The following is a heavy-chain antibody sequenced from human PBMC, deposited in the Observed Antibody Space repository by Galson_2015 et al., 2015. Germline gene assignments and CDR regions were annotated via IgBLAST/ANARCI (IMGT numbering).Heavy chain of an antibody. J-gene: IGHJ6*03. V-gene: IGHV3-74*01. CDR2: ISTDGTTT. CDR1: RFTFSDYW. CDR3: ARFDLWTGTNYYYMDV. Sequence: SLRLSCAASRFTFSDYWMHWVRQAPGRGLVWLSRISTDGTTTSYADSVKGRFTISRDNAKNTLYLQMNSLRVEDTAVYYCARFDLWTGTNYYYMDVWGKGTTVTVSS. D-gene: IGHD3/OR15-3a*01.